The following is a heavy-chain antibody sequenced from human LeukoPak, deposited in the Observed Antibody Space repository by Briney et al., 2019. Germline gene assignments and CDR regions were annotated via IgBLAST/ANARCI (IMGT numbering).Heavy chain of an antibody. V-gene: IGHV1-18*01. CDR3: ARDQRFGIAAVDSWFDP. D-gene: IGHD6-13*01. CDR2: TSVYNGHT. J-gene: IGHJ5*02. Sequence: ASVKVSCKASGYTFSTYGINWVRQAPGQGLEWMGWTSVYNGHTIYAQMLQGRVTMTTSTSTSTAYMELRSLRSDDTAVYYCARDQRFGIAAVDSWFDPWGQGTLVTVSS. CDR1: GYTFSTYG.